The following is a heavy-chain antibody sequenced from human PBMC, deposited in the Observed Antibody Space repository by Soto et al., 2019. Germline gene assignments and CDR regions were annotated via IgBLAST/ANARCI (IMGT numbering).Heavy chain of an antibody. CDR3: ARDRNSYGHFDY. J-gene: IGHJ4*02. V-gene: IGHV4-34*09. Sequence: SETLSLTCAVYGGSFSGYYWSWIRQPPGKGLEWIGEINHSGSTNYNPSLKSRVTISVDTSKNQFSLKLSSVTAAVTAVYYCARDRNSYGHFDYWGQGTLVTVSS. D-gene: IGHD5-18*01. CDR2: INHSGST. CDR1: GGSFSGYY.